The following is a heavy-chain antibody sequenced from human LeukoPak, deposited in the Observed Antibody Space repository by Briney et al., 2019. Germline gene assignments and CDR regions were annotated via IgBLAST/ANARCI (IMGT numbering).Heavy chain of an antibody. CDR3: ARLWAPYCSAGSCYSGNFDY. Sequence: GGSLRLSCAASGFTFSSYEMNWVRQAPGKGLEWVSYISSSGSTIYYADSVKGRFTISRDNAKNSLYLQMNSLRAEDTAVYYCARLWAPYCSAGSCYSGNFDYWGQGTLVTVSS. CDR2: ISSSGSTI. CDR1: GFTFSSYE. J-gene: IGHJ4*02. V-gene: IGHV3-48*03. D-gene: IGHD2-15*01.